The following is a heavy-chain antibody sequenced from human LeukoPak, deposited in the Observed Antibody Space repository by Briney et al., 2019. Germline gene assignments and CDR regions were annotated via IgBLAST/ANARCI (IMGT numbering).Heavy chain of an antibody. J-gene: IGHJ6*04. Sequence: SVKVSCKASGGTFSSYAISWVRQAPGQGLEWMGGIIPIFGTANYAQKFQGRATITADESTSTAYMELSSLRSEDTAVYYCARHLWYYGSETYYYGMDAWGKGTTVTVTS. CDR1: GGTFSSYA. CDR3: ARHLWYYGSETYYYGMDA. CDR2: IIPIFGTA. D-gene: IGHD3-10*01. V-gene: IGHV1-69*13.